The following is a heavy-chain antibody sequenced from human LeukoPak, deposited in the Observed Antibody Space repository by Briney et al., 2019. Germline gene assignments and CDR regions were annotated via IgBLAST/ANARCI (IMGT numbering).Heavy chain of an antibody. CDR2: IYYSGST. Sequence: YPSETLSLTCAVSGGSISSRGYRWGWIRQPPGKGLEWIGYIYYSGSTNYSPSLKSRVTISVDTSKNQFSLKLSSVTAADTAVYYCARVSSNYGLNYFDYWGQGTLVTVSS. CDR1: GGSISSRGYR. CDR3: ARVSSNYGLNYFDY. V-gene: IGHV4-61*08. D-gene: IGHD4-11*01. J-gene: IGHJ4*02.